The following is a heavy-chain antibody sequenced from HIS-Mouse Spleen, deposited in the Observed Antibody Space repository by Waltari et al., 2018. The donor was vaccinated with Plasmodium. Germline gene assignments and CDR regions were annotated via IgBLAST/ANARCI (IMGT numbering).Heavy chain of an antibody. CDR3: AREFGTGNWYFDL. D-gene: IGHD7-27*01. V-gene: IGHV3-7*01. J-gene: IGHJ2*01. Sequence: EVQLVESGGGLVQPGGALTLSCAACGFTVSRSLLTWVRRAPGKGLEWVANIKQDGSEKYYVDSVKGRFTISRDNAKNSLYLQMNSLRAEDTAVYYCAREFGTGNWYFDLWGRGTLVTVSS. CDR2: IKQDGSEK. CDR1: GFTVSRSL.